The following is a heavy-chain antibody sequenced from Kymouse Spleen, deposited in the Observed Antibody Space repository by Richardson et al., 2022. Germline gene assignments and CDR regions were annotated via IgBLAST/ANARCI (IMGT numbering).Heavy chain of an antibody. V-gene: IGHV4-31*03. CDR3: AREGNGSGSYYPQYYYYYYGMDV. J-gene: IGHJ6*02. Sequence: QVQLQESGPGLVKPSQTLSLTCTVSGGSISSGGYYWSWIRQHPGKGLEWIGYIYYSGSTYYNPSLKSRVTISVDTSKNQFSLKLSSVTAADTAVYYCAREGNGSGSYYPQYYYYYYGMDVWGQGTTVTVSS. CDR1: GGSISSGGYY. D-gene: IGHD3-10*01. CDR2: IYYSGST.